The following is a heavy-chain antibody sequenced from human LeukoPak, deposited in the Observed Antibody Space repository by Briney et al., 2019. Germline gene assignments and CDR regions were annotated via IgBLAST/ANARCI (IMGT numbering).Heavy chain of an antibody. J-gene: IGHJ2*01. CDR1: GFTFSSYW. CDR2: ISSSSSYI. D-gene: IGHD5-24*01. CDR3: AREERDGYNYYWYFDL. Sequence: GGSLRLSCAASGFTFSSYWMNWVRQAPGKGLESVSSISSSSSYIYYADSVKGRSTISRDNAKNSLYLQMNSLRAEDTAVYYCAREERDGYNYYWYFDLWGRGTLVTVSS. V-gene: IGHV3-21*01.